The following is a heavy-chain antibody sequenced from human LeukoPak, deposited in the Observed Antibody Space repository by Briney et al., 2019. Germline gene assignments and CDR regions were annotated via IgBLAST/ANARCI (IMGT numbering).Heavy chain of an antibody. CDR2: ISSGGSNI. D-gene: IGHD2-15*01. CDR1: GLTFSSFE. CDR3: GRDPYCSLSSCYSDH. V-gene: IGHV3-48*03. Sequence: GGSLRLSCAASGLTFSSFEMSWVRQAPGKGLEWVSYISSGGSNIYYADSVRGRFTISRDNVQNSVYLQMNSLRVEDTAVYYCGRDPYCSLSSCYSDHWGQGTLVTVSS. J-gene: IGHJ4*02.